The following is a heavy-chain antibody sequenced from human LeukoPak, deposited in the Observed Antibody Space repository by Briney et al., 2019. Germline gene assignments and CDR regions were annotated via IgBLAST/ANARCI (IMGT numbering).Heavy chain of an antibody. D-gene: IGHD5-24*01. CDR1: GFTFSSYE. V-gene: IGHV3-48*03. CDR3: ARESWHQRAFDI. CDR2: ISSGGSTI. J-gene: IGHJ3*02. Sequence: AGGSLRLSCAASGFTFSSYEMNWVRQAPGKGLEWVSYISSGGSTIYYADSVKGRFTISRDNAKNPLYLQMNSLRAEDTAVYYCARESWHQRAFDIWGQGTMVTVSS.